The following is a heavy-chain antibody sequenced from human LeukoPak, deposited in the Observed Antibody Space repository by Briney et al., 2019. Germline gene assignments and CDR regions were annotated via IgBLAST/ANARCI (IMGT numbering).Heavy chain of an antibody. D-gene: IGHD3-3*01. J-gene: IGHJ4*02. V-gene: IGHV1-24*01. CDR3: AGGKLRFLESPYYYFDY. CDR1: GYTLTELS. CDR2: FDPEDGET. Sequence: GASVKVSCKVSGYTLTELSMHWVRQAPGKGLEWIGGFDPEDGETIYAQKFQGRVTMTEDTSTDTAYMELSSLRSEDTAVYYCAGGKLRFLESPYYYFDYWGQGTLVTVSS.